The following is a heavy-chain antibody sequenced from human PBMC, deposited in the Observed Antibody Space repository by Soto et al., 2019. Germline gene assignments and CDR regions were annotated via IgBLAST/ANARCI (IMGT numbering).Heavy chain of an antibody. V-gene: IGHV4-31*03. CDR1: GGSISSGGYY. CDR3: ARNNGGDSGYDYGAFDI. J-gene: IGHJ3*02. D-gene: IGHD5-12*01. CDR2: IYYSGST. Sequence: PSETLSLTCTVSGGSISSGGYYWSWIRQHPGKGLEWIGYIYYSGSTYYNPSLKSRVTISVDTSKSQFSLKLSSVTAADTAVYYCARNNGGDSGYDYGAFDIWGQGTMVTVSS.